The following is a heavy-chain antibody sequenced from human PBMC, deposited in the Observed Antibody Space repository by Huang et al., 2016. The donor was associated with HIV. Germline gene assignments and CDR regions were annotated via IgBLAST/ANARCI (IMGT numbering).Heavy chain of an antibody. CDR3: ARSGSTSLDRRGMDV. CDR1: GGSMSRYY. D-gene: IGHD6-13*01. CDR2: IYYSGAT. J-gene: IGHJ6*02. Sequence: QVQLHESGPRLVNASETLSLTCTISGGSMSRYYWSWIRQPPGKGLEWIGYIYYSGATNHNPSRKGRVTISVGASNKDFSLSLTSVTAADTAVYYCARSGSTSLDRRGMDVWGQGTTVSVSS. V-gene: IGHV4-59*01.